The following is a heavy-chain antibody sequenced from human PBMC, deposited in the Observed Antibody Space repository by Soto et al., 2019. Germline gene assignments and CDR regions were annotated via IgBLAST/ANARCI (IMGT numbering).Heavy chain of an antibody. Sequence: HPGGSLRLSCAASGFSFSNYWMTWVRQAPGEGLEWVANINRDGSETNYVDSVKGRFTIFRDNSKNSLSLQMSSLRSEDTALYYCSRDLSSDSYLDYWGQGALVTVSS. CDR1: GFSFSNYW. CDR2: INRDGSET. V-gene: IGHV3-7*03. J-gene: IGHJ4*02. D-gene: IGHD6-19*01. CDR3: SRDLSSDSYLDY.